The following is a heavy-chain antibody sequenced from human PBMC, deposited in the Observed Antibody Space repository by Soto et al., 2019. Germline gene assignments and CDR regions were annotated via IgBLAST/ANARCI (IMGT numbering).Heavy chain of an antibody. V-gene: IGHV3-23*01. CDR3: AKARGANNWANYYGLDV. D-gene: IGHD1-1*01. CDR1: GLTLRSYA. CDR2: ISGRSAVP. J-gene: IGHJ6*02. Sequence: EGQLLQSGGDLVQPGGSLRLSCAGSGLTLRSYAMTWIRQTPEKGLEWVSTISGRSAVPSYADSVNGRFTVSRDNSKNMVSLQMDSLRAEDTAVYYCAKARGANNWANYYGLDVWGQGTTVTVSS.